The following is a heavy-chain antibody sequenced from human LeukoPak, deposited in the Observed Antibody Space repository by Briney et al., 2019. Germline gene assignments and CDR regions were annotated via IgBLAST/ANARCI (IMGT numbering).Heavy chain of an antibody. Sequence: GASVKVSCKASGYTFTGYYMHWVRQAPGQGLEWMGWINPNSGGTNYAQKFQGRVTMTRDTSISTAYMELSRLRSDDTAVYYCARLGGTSGYYGMDVWGQGTTVTVSS. D-gene: IGHD2-2*01. V-gene: IGHV1-2*02. J-gene: IGHJ6*02. CDR3: ARLGGTSGYYGMDV. CDR1: GYTFTGYY. CDR2: INPNSGGT.